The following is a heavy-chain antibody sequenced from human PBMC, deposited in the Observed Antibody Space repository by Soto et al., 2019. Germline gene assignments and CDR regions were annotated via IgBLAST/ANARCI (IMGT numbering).Heavy chain of an antibody. V-gene: IGHV3-23*01. Sequence: EVQLLESGGGLVQPGGSLRLSCAASGFTFSNYAMNWVRQAPGKGLEWVSGIGGSGVNTYYADSVKGRVTISRDNSKNTLDRQMNSLRAEDTALYYCAKDRNVVLTGVDYWGQGTLVTVSS. CDR3: AKDRNVVLTGVDY. J-gene: IGHJ4*02. CDR1: GFTFSNYA. D-gene: IGHD2-21*02. CDR2: IGGSGVNT.